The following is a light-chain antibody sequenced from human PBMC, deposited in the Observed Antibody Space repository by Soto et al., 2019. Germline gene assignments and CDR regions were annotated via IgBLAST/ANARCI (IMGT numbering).Light chain of an antibody. CDR3: SSYTTSTTRV. V-gene: IGLV2-14*03. Sequence: QSALTQPASVSGSPAQSITISCAGTSSDVGVYDFVSWYQQHPGKAPKLLIYDVNNRPAGISNRFSGSKSGNTASLTISGLQAEDEADYYCSSYTTSTTRVFGGGTKLTVL. CDR1: SSDVGVYDF. CDR2: DVN. J-gene: IGLJ2*01.